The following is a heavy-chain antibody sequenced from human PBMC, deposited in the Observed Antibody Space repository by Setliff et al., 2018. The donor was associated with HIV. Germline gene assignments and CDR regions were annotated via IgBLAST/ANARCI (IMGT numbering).Heavy chain of an antibody. CDR2: IYTSGST. D-gene: IGHD3-9*01. CDR1: GGSISNYY. V-gene: IGHV4-4*08. CDR3: ARGGVLRYFDWAY. Sequence: SETPSLTCTVSGGSISNYYWSWIRQPPGKGLEWIGYIYTSGSTDYNPSLKSRVTISVDTSKNQFSLKLSSVTAADTAVYYCARGGVLRYFDWAYWGQGTPVTVSS. J-gene: IGHJ4*02.